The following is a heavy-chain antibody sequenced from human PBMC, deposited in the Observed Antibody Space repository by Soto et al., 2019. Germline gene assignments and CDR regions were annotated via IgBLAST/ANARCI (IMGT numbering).Heavy chain of an antibody. V-gene: IGHV4-59*01. Sequence: SETLSLTCTVSGGSISSYYWSWIRQPPGKGLEWIGYIYYSGSTNYNPSLKSRVTISVDTSKNQFSLKLSSVTAADTAVYYCARGIAAADNWFDPWGQGTLVTVS. J-gene: IGHJ5*02. CDR2: IYYSGST. CDR3: ARGIAAADNWFDP. D-gene: IGHD6-13*01. CDR1: GGSISSYY.